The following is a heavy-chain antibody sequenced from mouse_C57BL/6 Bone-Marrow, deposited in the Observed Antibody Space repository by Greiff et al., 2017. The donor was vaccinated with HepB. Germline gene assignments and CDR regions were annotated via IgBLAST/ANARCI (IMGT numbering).Heavy chain of an antibody. CDR3: AIYYDYDEKFAY. CDR2: INSDGGST. D-gene: IGHD2-4*01. J-gene: IGHJ3*01. CDR1: EYEFPSHD. Sequence: EVQGVESGGGLVQPGESLKLSCESNEYEFPSHDMSWVRKTPEKRLELVAAINSDGGSTYYPDTMERRFIISRDNTKKTLYLQMSSLRSEDTALYYCAIYYDYDEKFAYWGQGTLVTVSA. V-gene: IGHV5-2*01.